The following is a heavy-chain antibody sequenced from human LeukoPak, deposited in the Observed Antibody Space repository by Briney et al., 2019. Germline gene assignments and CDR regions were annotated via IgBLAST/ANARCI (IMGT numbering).Heavy chain of an antibody. CDR1: GFTFSSYS. CDR3: ARDPRFLEWLPYDY. J-gene: IGHJ4*02. D-gene: IGHD3-3*01. CDR2: ISSSSSTI. Sequence: GGSLRLSCAASGFTFSSYSMNWARQAPGKGLEWVSYISSSSSTIYYADPVKGRFTISRDNAKNSLYLQMNSLRAEDTAVYYCARDPRFLEWLPYDYWGQGTLVTVSS. V-gene: IGHV3-48*01.